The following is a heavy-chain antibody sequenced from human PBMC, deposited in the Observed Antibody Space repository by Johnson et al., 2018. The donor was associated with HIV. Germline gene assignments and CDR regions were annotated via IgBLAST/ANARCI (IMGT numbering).Heavy chain of an antibody. D-gene: IGHD3-10*01. CDR1: GFTFSDYW. Sequence: VQLVESGGGLVQTGGSLRLSCAVSGFTFSDYWMSWVRQAPGKGLEWVANIKQDGREKYSVDSVKGRFNISRDNAKNSLYLQMKSMRADDTAVYYCARDSTLDMVTAFDIWGQGTMVTVSS. J-gene: IGHJ3*02. CDR2: IKQDGREK. V-gene: IGHV3-7*01. CDR3: ARDSTLDMVTAFDI.